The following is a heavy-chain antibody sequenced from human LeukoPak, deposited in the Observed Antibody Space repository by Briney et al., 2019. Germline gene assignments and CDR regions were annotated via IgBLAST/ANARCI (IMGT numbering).Heavy chain of an antibody. V-gene: IGHV4-61*02. CDR2: IYTSGST. J-gene: IGHJ4*02. CDR3: AREPHDYDSRGSFDY. Sequence: SETLSLTCAVSGYSISSGYYWSWIRQPAGKGLEWIGRIYTSGSTNYNPSLKSRVTISVDTSKNQFSLKLSSVTAADTAVYYCAREPHDYDSRGSFDYWGQGTLVTVSS. D-gene: IGHD3-22*01. CDR1: GYSISSGYY.